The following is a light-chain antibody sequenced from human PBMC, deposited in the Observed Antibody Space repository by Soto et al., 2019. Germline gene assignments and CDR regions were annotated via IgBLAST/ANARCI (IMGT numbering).Light chain of an antibody. Sequence: DLQMTQSPSSLSASVGDRVTITCRASQGISKYLAWYQQKLGKVPKLLIYAASTLQSGVPSRFSGSGSGTDFTLTISSLQPEDVATYYCQKYNSAPHTFGGGTKVEIK. CDR3: QKYNSAPHT. J-gene: IGKJ4*01. CDR1: QGISKY. CDR2: AAS. V-gene: IGKV1-27*01.